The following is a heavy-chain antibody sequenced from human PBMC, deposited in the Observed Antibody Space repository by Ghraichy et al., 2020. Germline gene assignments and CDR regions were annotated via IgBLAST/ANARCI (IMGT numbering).Heavy chain of an antibody. D-gene: IGHD3-16*01. CDR1: GYTFTSYD. CDR2: MNPNSGNT. Sequence: ASVKVSCKASGYTFTSYDINWVRQATGQGLEWMGWMNPNSGNTGYAQKFQGRVTITRNNSISTAYMELSSLRSEDTAVYYCARVSGGRSHYYGMDVWGQGTTVTVSS. J-gene: IGHJ6*02. V-gene: IGHV1-8*03. CDR3: ARVSGGRSHYYGMDV.